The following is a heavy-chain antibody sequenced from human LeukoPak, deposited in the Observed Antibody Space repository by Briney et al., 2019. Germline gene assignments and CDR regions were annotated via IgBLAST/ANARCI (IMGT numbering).Heavy chain of an antibody. J-gene: IGHJ3*02. V-gene: IGHV3-9*01. D-gene: IGHD5-24*01. CDR2: SSWNSDSI. CDR3: AKVEMAVISNPNAFDI. Sequence: GRSLRLSCAATEFTFDDYAMHWVRQATGKGLEWVSGSSWNSDSIDYAYSVKGRFTISRDNAKNSLDLQMNSLRAEDTALYYCAKVEMAVISNPNAFDIWGQGTMVTVSS. CDR1: EFTFDDYA.